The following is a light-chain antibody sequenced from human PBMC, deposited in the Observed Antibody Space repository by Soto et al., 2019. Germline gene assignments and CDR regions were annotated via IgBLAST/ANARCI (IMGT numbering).Light chain of an antibody. CDR3: QSYDSSLTTCV. V-gene: IGLV1-40*01. CDR2: SNA. CDR1: SSDIGAGYD. Sequence: QSVLTQPPSVSEAPGQRVTISCTGTSSDIGAGYDVHWYQQLPGAAPKLLIYSNAIRPSGVPDRFSASKSGTSASLAITGLRAEDEADYYCQSYDSSLTTCVFGTGTKLTVL. J-gene: IGLJ1*01.